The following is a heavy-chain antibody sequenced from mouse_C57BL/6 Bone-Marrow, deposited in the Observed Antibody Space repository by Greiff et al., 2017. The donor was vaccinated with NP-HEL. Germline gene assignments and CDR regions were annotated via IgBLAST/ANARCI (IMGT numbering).Heavy chain of an antibody. J-gene: IGHJ2*01. Sequence: QVQLQQSGAELVKPGASVKLSCKASGYTFTSYWMHWVKQRPGQGLEWIGMIHPNSGSTNYNEKFKSKATLTVDKSSSTAYMRLSSLTSEDSAVYYCARGGDLLWYLFDYWGQGTTLTVSS. CDR3: ARGGDLLWYLFDY. CDR1: GYTFTSYW. D-gene: IGHD2-1*01. V-gene: IGHV1-64*01. CDR2: IHPNSGST.